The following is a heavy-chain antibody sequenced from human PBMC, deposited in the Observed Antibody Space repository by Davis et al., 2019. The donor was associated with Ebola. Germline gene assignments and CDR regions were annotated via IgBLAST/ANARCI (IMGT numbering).Heavy chain of an antibody. Sequence: AASVKVSCKASGYTFTNYYMHWVRQAPGQGLEWMGMINPNDGRTIYAQKFQGRVTMTRDTSISTAYMELSRLRSEDTAVYYCARDGGITPLSYWGQGTLVTVSS. CDR2: INPNDGRT. CDR1: GYTFTNYY. J-gene: IGHJ4*02. CDR3: ARDGGITPLSY. V-gene: IGHV1-2*02. D-gene: IGHD3-3*01.